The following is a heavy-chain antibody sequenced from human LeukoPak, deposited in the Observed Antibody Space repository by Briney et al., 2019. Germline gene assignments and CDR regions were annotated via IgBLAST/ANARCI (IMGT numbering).Heavy chain of an antibody. CDR2: ISNSGST. J-gene: IGHJ5*02. Sequence: SETLSLTCTVSGGSIGGNSYWSWIRQPPGKGPEWIGHISNSGSTYYSPSLSSRVTISLDTSKNQFSLKLRSVTAADTAVYYCARAGYYYDACGPFDPWGQGILVTVSS. CDR1: GGSIGGNSY. CDR3: ARAGYYYDACGPFDP. V-gene: IGHV4-61*01. D-gene: IGHD3-22*01.